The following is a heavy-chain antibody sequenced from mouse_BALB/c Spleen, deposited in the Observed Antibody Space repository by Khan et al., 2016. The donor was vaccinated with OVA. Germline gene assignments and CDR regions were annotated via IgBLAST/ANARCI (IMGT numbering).Heavy chain of an antibody. J-gene: IGHJ3*01. CDR3: TSDYWFTY. CDR1: GFTFSNYA. D-gene: IGHD2-13*01. Sequence: EVELVESGGDLVKPGGSLKLSCAASGFTFSNYAMSWVRQTPEKRLEWVASISSGGTTYYPTSLMGRFTISTDNGRNILNLQRSGLRSEVTAMYYCTSDYWFTYWGQGTLVTVSA. CDR2: ISSGGTT. V-gene: IGHV5-6-5*01.